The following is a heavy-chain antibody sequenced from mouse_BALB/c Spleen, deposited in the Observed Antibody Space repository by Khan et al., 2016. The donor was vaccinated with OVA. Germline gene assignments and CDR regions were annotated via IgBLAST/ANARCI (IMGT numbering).Heavy chain of an antibody. V-gene: IGHV14-3*02. CDR3: SYSLLLDAMDY. D-gene: IGHD1-2*01. CDR2: IDPANGNT. CDR1: GFNIKDTY. J-gene: IGHJ4*01. Sequence: VQLQQSGAELVKPGASVKLSCIVSGFNIKDTYMHWVKQGPEQGLDWIGRIDPANGNTKYDTNFQGKATITTDTSSNTAYLLLSSLTSEDTAVYYCSYSLLLDAMDYWCQGTSVTVSS.